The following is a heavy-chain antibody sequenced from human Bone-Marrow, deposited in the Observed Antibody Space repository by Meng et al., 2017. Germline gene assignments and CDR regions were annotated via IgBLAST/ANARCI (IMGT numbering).Heavy chain of an antibody. Sequence: GESLKISCTASGFTFGDYAMSWFRQAPGKGLEWVGFIRSKAYGGTTEYAASVKGRFTISRDDSKSIAYLQMNSLKTEDTAVYYCTRYYYGSGSFDYWGQGTLVTVS. J-gene: IGHJ4*02. CDR1: GFTFGDYA. V-gene: IGHV3-49*03. CDR2: IRSKAYGGTT. D-gene: IGHD3-10*01. CDR3: TRYYYGSGSFDY.